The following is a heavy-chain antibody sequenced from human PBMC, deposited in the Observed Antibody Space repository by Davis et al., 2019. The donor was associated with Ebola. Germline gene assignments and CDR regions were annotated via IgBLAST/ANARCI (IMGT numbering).Heavy chain of an antibody. CDR3: AKLPPVVGATGWFQE. Sequence: PGGSLRLSCKGSGYSFTSYWIGWVRQTPGKGLEWMGIIYPGDSDTRYSPSFQGQVTVSVDKSISTAYLQWSSLKASDTAVYYCAKLPPVVGATGWFQEWGQGTLVTVSS. J-gene: IGHJ1*01. D-gene: IGHD1-26*01. CDR1: GYSFTSYW. V-gene: IGHV5-51*01. CDR2: IYPGDSDT.